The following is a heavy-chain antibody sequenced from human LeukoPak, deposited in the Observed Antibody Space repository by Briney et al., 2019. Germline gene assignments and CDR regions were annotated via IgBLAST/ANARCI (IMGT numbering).Heavy chain of an antibody. Sequence: ASVKVSCKASGYTFTGYYMHWVRQAPGQGLEWMGRINPNSGGTNYAQKFQGRVTMTRDTSISTAYMELSSLRSEDTAVYYCATRALITIFGVVINPGDWFDPWGQGTLVTVSS. CDR2: INPNSGGT. CDR3: ATRALITIFGVVINPGDWFDP. V-gene: IGHV1-2*06. J-gene: IGHJ5*02. CDR1: GYTFTGYY. D-gene: IGHD3-3*01.